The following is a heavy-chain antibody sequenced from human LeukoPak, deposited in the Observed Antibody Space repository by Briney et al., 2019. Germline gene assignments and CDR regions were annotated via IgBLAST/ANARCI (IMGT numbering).Heavy chain of an antibody. CDR1: GFTFSSYW. J-gene: IGHJ4*02. V-gene: IGHV3-74*01. Sequence: GGSLRLSCAASGFTFSSYWMDWVRQAPGKGLVCVSRINSDGSSTSYADSVKGRFTISRDNAKNTPSLQMNSLRAEDTAVYYCARAGYRDAYNWWGQGTLVTVSS. CDR3: ARAGYRDAYNW. D-gene: IGHD5-24*01. CDR2: INSDGSST.